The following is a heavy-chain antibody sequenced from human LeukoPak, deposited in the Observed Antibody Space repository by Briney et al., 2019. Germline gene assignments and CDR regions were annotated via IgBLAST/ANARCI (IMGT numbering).Heavy chain of an antibody. D-gene: IGHD3-3*01. CDR2: ISGSSSTI. Sequence: PGGSLRLSCAASGFTFSSYTMYWVRQAPGKGLEWVSYISGSSSTIFYADSVKGRFTIPRDNAKNSLYLQMNSLRAEDTAMYYCASGVVRGIDYWGQGTLVTVSS. J-gene: IGHJ4*02. CDR1: GFTFSSYT. CDR3: ASGVVRGIDY. V-gene: IGHV3-48*01.